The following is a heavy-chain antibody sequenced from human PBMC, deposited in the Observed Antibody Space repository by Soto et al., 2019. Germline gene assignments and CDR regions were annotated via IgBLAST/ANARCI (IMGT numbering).Heavy chain of an antibody. CDR2: ISSNGGST. CDR1: GFTFSSYA. CDR3: VKSIRFLESPGPFDY. Sequence: GGSLRLSCPASGFTFSSYAMHWVRQAPGKGLDYVSAISSNGGSTYYADSVKGRFTISRDNSKNTLYLQMSSLRAEDTAVYYCVKSIRFLESPGPFDYWGQGTLVTVSS. V-gene: IGHV3-64D*06. J-gene: IGHJ4*02. D-gene: IGHD3-3*01.